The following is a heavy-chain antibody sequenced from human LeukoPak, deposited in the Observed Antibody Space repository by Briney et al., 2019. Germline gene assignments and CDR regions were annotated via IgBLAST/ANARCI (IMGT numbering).Heavy chain of an antibody. D-gene: IGHD3-9*01. CDR2: INPNSGGT. J-gene: IGHJ4*02. CDR1: GYTFTGYY. V-gene: IGHV1-2*02. Sequence: ASVKVSCKASGYTFTGYYMHWVRQAPGQGLEWMGWINPNSGGTNYAQKFQGRVTMTRDTSISTAYMELSRLRSDDTAVYYCARSPHILTGENFDYWGQGTLVTVSS. CDR3: ARSPHILTGENFDY.